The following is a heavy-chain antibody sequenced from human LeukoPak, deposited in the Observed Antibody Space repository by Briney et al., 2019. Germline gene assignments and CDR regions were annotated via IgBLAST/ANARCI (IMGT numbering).Heavy chain of an antibody. CDR2: IIPIFGTA. D-gene: IGHD5-24*01. J-gene: IGHJ5*02. CDR3: ATDLEMATELMFDP. CDR1: GGTFSSYA. V-gene: IGHV1-69*06. Sequence: ASVKVSCKASGGTFSSYAISWVRQAPGQGLEWMGGIIPIFGTANYAQKFQGRVTITADTSTDTAYMELSSLRSEDTAVYYCATDLEMATELMFDPWGQGTLVTVSS.